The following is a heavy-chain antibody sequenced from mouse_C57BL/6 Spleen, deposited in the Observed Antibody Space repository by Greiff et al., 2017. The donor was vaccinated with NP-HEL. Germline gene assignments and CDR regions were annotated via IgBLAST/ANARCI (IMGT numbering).Heavy chain of an antibody. J-gene: IGHJ3*01. Sequence: EVQLVESGPGLVKPSQSLSLTCSVTGYSITSGYYWNWIRQFPGNKLEWMGYISYDGSNNYNPSLKNRISITRDTSKNQFFLKLNSVTTEDTATYYCARDDYDAWFADWGQGTLVTVSA. D-gene: IGHD2-4*01. CDR3: ARDDYDAWFAD. CDR1: GYSITSGYY. V-gene: IGHV3-6*01. CDR2: ISYDGSN.